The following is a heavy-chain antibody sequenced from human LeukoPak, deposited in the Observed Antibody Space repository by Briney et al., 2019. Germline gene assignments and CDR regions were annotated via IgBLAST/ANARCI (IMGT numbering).Heavy chain of an antibody. CDR3: AKDITMVRGVDY. D-gene: IGHD3-10*01. V-gene: IGHV3-23*01. Sequence: GGSLGLSCIASGLSFSTYAMNWVRQAPGKGLEWVSAISGSGGSTYYADSVKGRFTISRDNSKNTLYLQMNSLRVEDTAVYYCAKDITMVRGVDYWGQGTLVTVSS. CDR2: ISGSGGST. J-gene: IGHJ4*02. CDR1: GLSFSTYA.